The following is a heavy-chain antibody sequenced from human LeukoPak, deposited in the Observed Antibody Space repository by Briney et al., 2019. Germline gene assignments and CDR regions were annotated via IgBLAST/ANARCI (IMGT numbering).Heavy chain of an antibody. CDR1: GFTFSSYA. J-gene: IGHJ4*02. CDR3: AILPGYSSGWYEVNY. Sequence: GGSLRLSCAASGFTFSSYAMSWVRQAPGKGLEWLSCISGSGGSTYYADSVKGRFTISRDNSRNTLYLQMNSPRAEDTAVYYCAILPGYSSGWYEVNYWGQGTLVTVPS. CDR2: ISGSGGST. D-gene: IGHD6-13*01. V-gene: IGHV3-23*01.